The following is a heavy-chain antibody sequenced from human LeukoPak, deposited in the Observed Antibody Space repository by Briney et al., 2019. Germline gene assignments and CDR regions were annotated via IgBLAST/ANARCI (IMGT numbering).Heavy chain of an antibody. V-gene: IGHV3-30*02. Sequence: GGSLRLSCAASGFTFSSYGMHWVRQAPGKGLEWVAFIRYDGSNKYYADSVKGRFTISRDNSKNTLHLQMNSLRAEDTAVYYCAKDQDFRNYDILTGAPDYWGQGTLVTVSS. J-gene: IGHJ4*02. CDR3: AKDQDFRNYDILTGAPDY. CDR2: IRYDGSNK. CDR1: GFTFSSYG. D-gene: IGHD3-9*01.